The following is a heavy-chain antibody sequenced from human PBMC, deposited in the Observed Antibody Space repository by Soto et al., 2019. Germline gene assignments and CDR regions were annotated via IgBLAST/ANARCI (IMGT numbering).Heavy chain of an antibody. J-gene: IGHJ4*02. CDR3: AKRPLALRFFDY. Sequence: EVQLLDSGGGLVQPGESLRLSCAASGFIFSNYAMNWVRQAPGKGLEWVSTIGANGGPTYYADSVKGRFTISRYNSRDTLYLQMNSLRPEDTAVYYCAKRPLALRFFDYWGQGTLVTVSS. CDR1: GFIFSNYA. CDR2: IGANGGPT. V-gene: IGHV3-23*01. D-gene: IGHD4-17*01.